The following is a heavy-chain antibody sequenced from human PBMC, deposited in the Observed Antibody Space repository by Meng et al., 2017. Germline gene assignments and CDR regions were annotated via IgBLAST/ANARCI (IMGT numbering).Heavy chain of an antibody. CDR2: INPKSGDT. V-gene: IGHV1-2*06. D-gene: IGHD6-25*01. CDR1: GYNFPDYY. CDR3: ARDEDISAAGKLFGDY. J-gene: IGHJ4*02. Sequence: QGQLVQSGAEVKKPGASVKVPCKPSGYNFPDYYIHWVRRAPGQGLEWMGRINPKSGDTHYAQKFQARVTMTGDTSISTAYMELSGLRSDDTAMYYCARDEDISAAGKLFGDYWGQGTLVTCSS.